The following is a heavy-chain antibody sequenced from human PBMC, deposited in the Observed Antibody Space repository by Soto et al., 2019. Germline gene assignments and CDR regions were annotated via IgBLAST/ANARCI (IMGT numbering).Heavy chain of an antibody. CDR2: ISSTTHYI. V-gene: IGHV3-21*06. J-gene: IGHJ4*02. CDR1: GFTFTRYS. CDR3: ARESEDLTSNFDY. Sequence: GGSLRLSCAASGFTFTRYSMNWVRQAPGKGLEWVSSISSTTHYIYYADSMRGRFTISRDNAKNAVYLEMNSLRAEDTAVCYCARESEDLTSNFDYWGQGTLVTVSS.